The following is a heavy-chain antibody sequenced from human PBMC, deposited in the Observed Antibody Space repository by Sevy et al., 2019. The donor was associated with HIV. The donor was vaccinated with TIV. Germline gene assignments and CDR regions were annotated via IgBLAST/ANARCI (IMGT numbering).Heavy chain of an antibody. J-gene: IGHJ6*02. CDR1: GFTFSSYG. CDR2: IRYDGNNK. V-gene: IGHV3-30*02. CDR3: AKGREQGYYYGMDV. D-gene: IGHD1-26*01. Sequence: GGSLRLSCAASGFTFSSYGMHWVRQAPGKGLEWVAFIRYDGNNKYYTGSVKGRFTISRDNSKNTLYLHMNSLRAEDTAVYYCAKGREQGYYYGMDVWGQGTTVTVSS.